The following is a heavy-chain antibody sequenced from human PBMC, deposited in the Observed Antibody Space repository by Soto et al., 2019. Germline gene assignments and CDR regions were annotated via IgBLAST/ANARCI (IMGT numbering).Heavy chain of an antibody. CDR1: GGSISSGGYY. CDR3: ARDRSVGSGWFDY. J-gene: IGHJ4*02. Sequence: QVQLQESGPGLVKPSQTLSLTCTVSGGSISSGGYYWSWYRQHPGKGLEWIGYIYYSGSTYYNPSLKSRVTISVDTSKNQFSLKLSSVTAADTAVYYCARDRSVGSGWFDYWGQGTLVTVSS. CDR2: IYYSGST. V-gene: IGHV4-31*03. D-gene: IGHD6-19*01.